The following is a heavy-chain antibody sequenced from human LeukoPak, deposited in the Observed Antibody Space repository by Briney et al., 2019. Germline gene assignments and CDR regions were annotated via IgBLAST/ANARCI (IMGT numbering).Heavy chain of an antibody. J-gene: IGHJ4*02. CDR3: TTDRSTSCPTGG. Sequence: GGSLRLSCAASGFTFSSYGMHWVRQAPGKGLEWVAVIWYDGSNKYYADSVKGRFTISRDNSKNTLYLQMNSLKTEDTAVYYCTTDRSTSCPTGGWGQGTLVTVSS. CDR2: IWYDGSNK. D-gene: IGHD2-2*01. CDR1: GFTFSSYG. V-gene: IGHV3-33*01.